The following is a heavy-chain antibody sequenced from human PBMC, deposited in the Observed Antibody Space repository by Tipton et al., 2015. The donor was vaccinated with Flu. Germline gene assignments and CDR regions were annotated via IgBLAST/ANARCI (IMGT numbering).Heavy chain of an antibody. J-gene: IGHJ2*01. CDR1: GGSFSGYY. V-gene: IGHV4-34*01. D-gene: IGHD1-14*01. CDR3: ARRYKGREASPYWYFDL. Sequence: TLSLTCTVYGGSFSGYYWSWIRQPPGKGLEWIGEINHSGSTNYNPSLKSRVTISVDTSKNQFSLKLSSVTAADTAVYYCARRYKGREASPYWYFDLWGRGTLVTVSS. CDR2: INHSGST.